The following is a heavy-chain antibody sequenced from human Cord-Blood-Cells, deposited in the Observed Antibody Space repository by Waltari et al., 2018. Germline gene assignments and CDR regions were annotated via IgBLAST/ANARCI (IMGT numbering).Heavy chain of an antibody. CDR2: IYHSGST. CDR1: GGSISSGGYS. Sequence: QLQLQESGSGLVKPSQTLSLTCAVSGGSISSGGYSWSWIRQPPGKGLAWIGYIYHSGSTYYNPSHKSRVTISVDRSKNQFSLKLSSVTAADTAVYYCARAVSSSWFYYFDYWGQGTLVTVSS. D-gene: IGHD6-13*01. CDR3: ARAVSSSWFYYFDY. V-gene: IGHV4-30-2*01. J-gene: IGHJ4*02.